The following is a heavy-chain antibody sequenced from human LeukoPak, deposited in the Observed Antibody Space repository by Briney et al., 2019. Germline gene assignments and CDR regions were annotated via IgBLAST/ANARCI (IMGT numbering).Heavy chain of an antibody. D-gene: IGHD3/OR15-3a*01. Sequence: GGSLRLPCAASGFTFSSQSMTWVRQAPGKGLEWVSGISGGGDNTYYGDSVKGRFTISRDNSKSTMYLQMNSLRVEDTAVYYCVKWTGYGMNWGQGTLVTVSS. CDR2: ISGGGDNT. CDR3: VKWTGYGMN. V-gene: IGHV3-23*01. CDR1: GFTFSSQS. J-gene: IGHJ4*02.